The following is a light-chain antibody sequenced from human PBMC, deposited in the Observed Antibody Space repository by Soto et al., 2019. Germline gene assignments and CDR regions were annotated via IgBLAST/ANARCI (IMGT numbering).Light chain of an antibody. Sequence: DIQMTQSPSSLSASVGDRVTITCRASRSISNYLNWYQQKPEKAPKLLIYVTSSLQSGVPSRFSGSGSGTDFTLTISSLQPYDFATYYCQQSYSTPYTVGQGTKVDIK. CDR1: RSISNY. J-gene: IGKJ2*01. CDR2: VTS. V-gene: IGKV1-39*01. CDR3: QQSYSTPYT.